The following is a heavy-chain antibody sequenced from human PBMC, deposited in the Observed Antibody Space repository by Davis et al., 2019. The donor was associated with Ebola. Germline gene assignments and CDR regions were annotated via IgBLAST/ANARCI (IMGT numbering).Heavy chain of an antibody. Sequence: SVKVSCKASGYTFTGYYMHWVRQAPGQALEWMGWITPFNGNTNYAQKFQDRVTITRDRSMSTAYMELSSLRSEDTAMYYCASEAAAATGWFDPWGQGTLVTVSS. CDR2: ITPFNGNT. CDR1: GYTFTGYY. J-gene: IGHJ5*02. D-gene: IGHD6-13*01. V-gene: IGHV1-45*02. CDR3: ASEAAAATGWFDP.